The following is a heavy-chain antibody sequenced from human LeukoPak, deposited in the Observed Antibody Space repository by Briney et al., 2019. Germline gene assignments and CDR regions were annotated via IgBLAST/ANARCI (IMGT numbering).Heavy chain of an antibody. Sequence: GGSLRLSCAASGFTFSSYGMHWVRQAPGKGLEWVAVIWYDGSNKYYADSVKGRFTISRDNSKNTLYLQMNSLRAEDTAVYYCAREGFMYYYDSSGYYYGWGQGTLVTVSS. CDR3: AREGFMYYYDSSGYYYG. CDR1: GFTFSSYG. CDR2: IWYDGSNK. V-gene: IGHV3-33*01. D-gene: IGHD3-22*01. J-gene: IGHJ4*02.